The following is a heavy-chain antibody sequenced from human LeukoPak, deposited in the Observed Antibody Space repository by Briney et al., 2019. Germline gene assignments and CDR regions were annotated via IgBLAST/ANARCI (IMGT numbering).Heavy chain of an antibody. J-gene: IGHJ4*02. CDR1: GFTFSSYA. Sequence: GGSLRLSCAASGFTFSSYAMSWVRQAPGKGLEWVSAISGSGGSTYYADSVEGRFTISRDNSKNTLYLQMNSLRAEDTAVYYCAKDSRVVVIEYWGQGTLVTVSS. CDR3: AKDSRVVVIEY. CDR2: ISGSGGST. V-gene: IGHV3-23*01. D-gene: IGHD3-22*01.